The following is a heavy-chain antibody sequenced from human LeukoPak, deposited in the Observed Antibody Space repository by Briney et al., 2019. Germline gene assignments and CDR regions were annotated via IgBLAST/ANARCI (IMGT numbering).Heavy chain of an antibody. CDR1: GGSFSGYY. CDR2: INHSGST. Sequence: SETLSLTCAVYGGSFSGYYWSWIRQPPGKGLEWLGEINHSGSTNYNPSLKSRVTISVDTSKNQFSLKLSSVTAADTAVYYCARGRGVFGVVIKTLYYFDYWGQGTLVTVSS. CDR3: ARGRGVFGVVIKTLYYFDY. V-gene: IGHV4-34*01. D-gene: IGHD3-3*01. J-gene: IGHJ4*02.